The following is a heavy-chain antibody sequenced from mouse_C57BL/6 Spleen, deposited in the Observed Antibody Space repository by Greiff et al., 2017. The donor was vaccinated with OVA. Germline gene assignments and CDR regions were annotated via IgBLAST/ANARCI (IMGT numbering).Heavy chain of an antibody. J-gene: IGHJ3*01. Sequence: VQLQPPWAELVKPGASVKLSCKASGYTFTSYWMQWVKQRPGQGLEWIGEIDPSDSYTNYNQKFKGKATLTVDTSSSTAYMQLSSLTSEDSAVYYCARKGGDWGQGTLVTVSA. CDR3: ARKGGD. V-gene: IGHV1-50*01. CDR1: GYTFTSYW. CDR2: IDPSDSYT.